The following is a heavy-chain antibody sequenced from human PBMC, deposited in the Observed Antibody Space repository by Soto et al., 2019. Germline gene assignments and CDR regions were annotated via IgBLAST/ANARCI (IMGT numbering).Heavy chain of an antibody. V-gene: IGHV1-69*01. J-gene: IGHJ4*02. Sequence: QVQLVQSGAEVKKPGSSVKVSCKASGGTFSSYAISWVRQAPGQGLEWMGGIIPIFGTANYAQKFQGRVTITADESTSTAYMELSSLRSEDTAVYYCARVPYYYDSSGYFTFDYWGQGTLVTVYS. CDR2: IIPIFGTA. CDR1: GGTFSSYA. CDR3: ARVPYYYDSSGYFTFDY. D-gene: IGHD3-22*01.